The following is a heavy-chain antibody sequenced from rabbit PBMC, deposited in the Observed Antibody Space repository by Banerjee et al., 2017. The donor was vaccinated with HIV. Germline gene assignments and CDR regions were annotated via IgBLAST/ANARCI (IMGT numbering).Heavy chain of an antibody. J-gene: IGHJ4*01. CDR1: GFDLSSSYD. CDR2: IYPSIGST. Sequence: GESGGSLFQPGGSLTLTCTAAGFDLSSSYDISWVRQAPGKGLELIACIYPSIGSTYYASWAKGRFTISKASWTTVTLQMTSLTAADTATYLCARDVAGAIGWNFNLWGQGTLVTVS. CDR3: ARDVAGAIGWNFNL. D-gene: IGHD4-1*01. V-gene: IGHV1S40*01.